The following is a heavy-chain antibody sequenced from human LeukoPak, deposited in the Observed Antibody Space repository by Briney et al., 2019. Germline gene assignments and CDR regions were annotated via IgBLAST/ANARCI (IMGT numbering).Heavy chain of an antibody. CDR3: ARDYCGGDCPYGMDV. CDR2: ISSSGSTI. CDR1: GFTFSDYY. D-gene: IGHD2-21*02. V-gene: IGHV3-11*01. J-gene: IGHJ6*02. Sequence: GGSLRLSCAASGFTFSDYYMSWIRQAPGKGLEWVSYISSSGSTIYYADSVEGRFTISRDNAKNSLYLQMNSLRAEDTAVYYCARDYCGGDCPYGMDVWGQGTTVTVSS.